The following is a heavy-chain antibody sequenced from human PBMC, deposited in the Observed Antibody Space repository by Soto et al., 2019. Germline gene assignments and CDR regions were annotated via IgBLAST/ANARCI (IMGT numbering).Heavy chain of an antibody. V-gene: IGHV3-7*01. CDR1: GFTFSSYW. Sequence: EVQLVESGGGLVQPGGSLRLSCAASGFTFSSYWMSWVRQAPGKGLECVANINQDGSWKYYVDSVKGRFTISRDNAKNSLSLQMNSLRAEDTAVYYCAVQGATFDYWGQGTLVTVSS. CDR3: AVQGATFDY. D-gene: IGHD1-26*01. J-gene: IGHJ4*02. CDR2: INQDGSWK.